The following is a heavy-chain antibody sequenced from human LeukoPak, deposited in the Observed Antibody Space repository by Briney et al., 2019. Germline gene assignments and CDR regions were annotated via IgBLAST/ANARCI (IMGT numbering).Heavy chain of an antibody. Sequence: GGSLRLSWAASGFPFSSYALSWVRQAPGKGLEWVSAISGTGGSTYYADSVRGRFIISRDNSKNTMSLQMNRLRAEDTAVYYCAKEGTYYYGSGSYQYYFEYWGQGTLATVSS. CDR3: AKEGTYYYGSGSYQYYFEY. J-gene: IGHJ4*02. V-gene: IGHV3-23*01. CDR2: ISGTGGST. D-gene: IGHD3-10*01. CDR1: GFPFSSYA.